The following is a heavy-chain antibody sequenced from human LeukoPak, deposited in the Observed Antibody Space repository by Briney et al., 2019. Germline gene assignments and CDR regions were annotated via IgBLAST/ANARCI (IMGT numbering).Heavy chain of an antibody. CDR1: GYTFTSYY. CDR2: INPSGGST. Sequence: ASVKVSCKASGYTFTSYYMHWVRQAPGQGLEWMGIINPSGGSTSYAQKFQGRVTMTRDMSTSTVYMELSSLRSEDTAVYYCARAKGTVTIRVSWFDPWGQGTLVTVSS. J-gene: IGHJ5*02. CDR3: ARAKGTVTIRVSWFDP. D-gene: IGHD4-17*01. V-gene: IGHV1-46*01.